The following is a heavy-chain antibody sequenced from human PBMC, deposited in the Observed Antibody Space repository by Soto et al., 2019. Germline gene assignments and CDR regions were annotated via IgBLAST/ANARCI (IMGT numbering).Heavy chain of an antibody. J-gene: IGHJ4*02. CDR3: TTHNGYARSPRFDD. CDR1: GIAFTYAS. CDR2: IEGKTGGGTT. V-gene: IGHV3-15*07. Sequence: QLVESGGGLVRPGESLRLTCAVSGIAFTYASINWVGQVPGRGPEWVGRIEGKTGGGTTDYAAPVKGRFTISRDDSTNKVFLQLGNVKGEDAGVYYCTTHNGYARSPRFDDWGQGTQVTVSS. D-gene: IGHD3-16*01.